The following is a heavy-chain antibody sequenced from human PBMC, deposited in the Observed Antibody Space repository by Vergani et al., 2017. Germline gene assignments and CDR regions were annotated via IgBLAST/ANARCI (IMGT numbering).Heavy chain of an antibody. V-gene: IGHV3-13*01. CDR1: GFTFSSND. Sequence: VESGGGLVQPGGSLRLSCTVSGFTFSSNDFHWVRQTAGKGLEWVSSIGVDGDRYYSDSVKGRFTISRDNGQGYLYLDMDNLRVEDTAVYFCAKEFCGTGNCYGWNHLEVWGQGTKVTVSS. D-gene: IGHD1-1*01. CDR2: IGVDGDR. J-gene: IGHJ3*01. CDR3: AKEFCGTGNCYGWNHLEV.